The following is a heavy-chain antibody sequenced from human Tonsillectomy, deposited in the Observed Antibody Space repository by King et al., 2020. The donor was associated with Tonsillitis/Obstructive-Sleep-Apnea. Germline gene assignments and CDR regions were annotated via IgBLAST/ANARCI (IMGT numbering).Heavy chain of an antibody. D-gene: IGHD5-18*01. CDR2: IYYSGST. CDR1: GGSISSYY. Sequence: QLQESGPGLVKPSETLSLTCTVSGGSISSYYWSWIRQPPGKGLEWIGYIYYSGSTSYNPSLKSRVTISVDTSKNQFSLKLSSVTAADTAVYYCARTRYSYGYHFDYWGQGTLVTVSS. J-gene: IGHJ4*02. CDR3: ARTRYSYGYHFDY. V-gene: IGHV4-59*08.